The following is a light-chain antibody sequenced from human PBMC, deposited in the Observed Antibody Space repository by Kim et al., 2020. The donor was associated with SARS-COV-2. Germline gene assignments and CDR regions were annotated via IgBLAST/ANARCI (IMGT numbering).Light chain of an antibody. V-gene: IGKV3-20*01. CDR2: GAS. J-gene: IGKJ1*01. CDR3: QQYGTT. CDR1: QSLSGSY. Sequence: LSLSPGERATLSCRTSQSLSGSYITWYQQKPGQAPRLLIYGASNRATGIPDRFSGSGSGTDFTLTINRLEHEDFAVYYCQQYGTTFGQGTKVDIK.